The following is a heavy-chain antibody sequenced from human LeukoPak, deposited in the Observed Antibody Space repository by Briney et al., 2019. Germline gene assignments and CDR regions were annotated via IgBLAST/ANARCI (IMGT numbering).Heavy chain of an antibody. Sequence: QPGGSLRLSCAASGFTFSSYDMHWVRQAPGKGLEWVAVISYDGDNKYYAASVKGRFTISRDNSKNTLFLQMNSLRAEDTAIYYCAKDERGAYYFDNNGYLGYFDYWGQGTLVTVSS. V-gene: IGHV3-30*18. J-gene: IGHJ4*02. CDR2: ISYDGDNK. CDR1: GFTFSSYD. CDR3: AKDERGAYYFDNNGYLGYFDY. D-gene: IGHD3-22*01.